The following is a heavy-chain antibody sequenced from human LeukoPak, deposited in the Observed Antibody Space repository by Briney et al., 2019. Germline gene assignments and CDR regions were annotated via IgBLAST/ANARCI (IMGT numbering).Heavy chain of an antibody. CDR2: INPSGGST. D-gene: IGHD2-2*01. V-gene: IGHV1-46*01. CDR3: AREGKYCSSTSCYPNWFDP. CDR1: GYTFTSNY. Sequence: ASVKVSCKASGYTFTSNYMHWVRQAPGQGLEWMGIINPSGGSTTYAQKFQGRVTMTRDRSTSTVYMELSSLRSEDTAVYYCAREGKYCSSTSCYPNWFDPWGQGTLVTVSS. J-gene: IGHJ5*02.